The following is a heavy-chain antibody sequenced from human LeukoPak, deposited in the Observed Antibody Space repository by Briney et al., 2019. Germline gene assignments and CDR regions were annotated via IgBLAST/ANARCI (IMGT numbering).Heavy chain of an antibody. J-gene: IGHJ6*02. CDR1: GFAFSIYN. D-gene: IGHD2-2*01. CDR3: AREYCSTTSCSSYHGMDV. Sequence: GGSLRPSCAASGFAFSIYNMNWVRQAPGKGLEWVSFISSSGSYIYYADSVKGRFTISRDNAKNSLYLQMNSLRVEDTAVYYCAREYCSTTSCSSYHGMDVWGQGTTVAVSS. V-gene: IGHV3-21*01. CDR2: ISSSGSYI.